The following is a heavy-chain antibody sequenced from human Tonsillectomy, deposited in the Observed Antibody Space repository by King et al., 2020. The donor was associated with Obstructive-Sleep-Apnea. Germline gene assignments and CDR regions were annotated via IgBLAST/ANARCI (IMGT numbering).Heavy chain of an antibody. D-gene: IGHD3-22*01. CDR3: ARLPDYYDSSGYVKSEYYFDY. Sequence: QLQESGPGLVKPSQTLSLTCTVSGGSISSGGYYWSWIRQHPGKGLEWIGYIYYSGSTYYNPSLKSRVTISVDTSKNQFSLKLSSVTAADTAVYYCARLPDYYDSSGYVKSEYYFDYWGQGTLVTVSS. CDR1: GGSISSGGYY. V-gene: IGHV4-31*03. CDR2: IYYSGST. J-gene: IGHJ4*02.